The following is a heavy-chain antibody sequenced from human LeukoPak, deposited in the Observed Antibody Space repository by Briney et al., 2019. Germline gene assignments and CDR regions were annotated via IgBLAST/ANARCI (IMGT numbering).Heavy chain of an antibody. CDR2: ISGSGGST. CDR1: GFTFSSYA. Sequence: GRSLRLSCAASGFTFSSYAMSWVRQAPGKGLEWVSAISGSGGSTYYADSVKGRFTISRDNSKNTLYLQMNSLRAEDTAVYYCAKDYYDILTGYFDYWGQGTLVTVSS. J-gene: IGHJ4*02. V-gene: IGHV3-23*01. D-gene: IGHD3-9*01. CDR3: AKDYYDILTGYFDY.